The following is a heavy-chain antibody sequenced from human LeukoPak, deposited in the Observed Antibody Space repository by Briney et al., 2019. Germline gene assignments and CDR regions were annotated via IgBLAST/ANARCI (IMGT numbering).Heavy chain of an antibody. Sequence: PGRSLRLSCAASGFSLDAYAMYWVPHAPGEGLEGGSGVRWNSGSTGYADSVKGRFTISRDNAKNSLYLQMNSLRAEDMALYYCAAERRDYYDSSGWRGFDYWGQGTLVTVSS. V-gene: IGHV3-9*03. D-gene: IGHD3-22*01. CDR1: GFSLDAYA. CDR3: AAERRDYYDSSGWRGFDY. J-gene: IGHJ4*02. CDR2: VRWNSGST.